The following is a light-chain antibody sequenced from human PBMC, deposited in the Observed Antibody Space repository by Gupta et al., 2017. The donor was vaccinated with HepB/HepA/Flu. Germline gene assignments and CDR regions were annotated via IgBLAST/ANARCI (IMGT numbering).Light chain of an antibody. V-gene: IGKV1-39*01. CDR3: QQSDSNPAIT. CDR2: AAS. Sequence: DIQMTQSPSSLSASVGDRVTITCRASQSISSYLNWYQQKPGKAPKLLIYAASSLQSGVPSRFSGSGSGTDFTLTISSRQPEDFATYYCQQSDSNPAITFGQGTQLEIK. J-gene: IGKJ5*01. CDR1: QSISSY.